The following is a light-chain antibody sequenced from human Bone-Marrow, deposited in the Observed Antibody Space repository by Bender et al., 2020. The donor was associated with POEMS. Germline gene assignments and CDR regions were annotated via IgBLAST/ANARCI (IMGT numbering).Light chain of an antibody. Sequence: QSALTQPASVSGSPGQSITISCTGTSSDVGGYNYVSWYQQHPGKAPKLMIYEVTKRPSGVPDRFSGFKSGNTASLTISGLQAEDEADYYCCSYAGSSTVVFGGGTKLTVL. CDR1: SSDVGGYNY. J-gene: IGLJ2*01. CDR2: EVT. CDR3: CSYAGSSTVV. V-gene: IGLV2-23*02.